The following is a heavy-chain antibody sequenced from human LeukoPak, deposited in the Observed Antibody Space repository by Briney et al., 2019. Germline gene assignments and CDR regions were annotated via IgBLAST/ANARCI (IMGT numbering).Heavy chain of an antibody. CDR3: AKGVIPSVDY. Sequence: PGGSLRLSWAAAGFTFSNYAISWVHQAPGEGLEWVSGISGSGGSTYYADSVKGRFTISRDNSKNTLYLQMHSLRAEDTAVYYCAKGVIPSVDYWGQPTRHTVST. D-gene: IGHD2-2*01. V-gene: IGHV3-23*01. CDR1: GFTFSNYA. CDR2: ISGSGGST. J-gene: IGHJ4*02.